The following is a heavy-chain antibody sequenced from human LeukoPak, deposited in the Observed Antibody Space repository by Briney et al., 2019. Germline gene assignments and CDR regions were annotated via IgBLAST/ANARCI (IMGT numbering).Heavy chain of an antibody. CDR1: GNTLRELP. D-gene: IGHD3-3*01. CDR3: ATRGSDFWSGFDY. V-gene: IGHV1-24*01. Sequence: ASVKVSCKLSGNTLRELPIQWVRQAGGKGLEWMAGFDPENAEIVYAQKFQGRVTMTEDTSTNTAYMELTSLTSDDTALYYCATRGSDFWSGFDYWGQGTQVTVSS. J-gene: IGHJ4*02. CDR2: FDPENAEI.